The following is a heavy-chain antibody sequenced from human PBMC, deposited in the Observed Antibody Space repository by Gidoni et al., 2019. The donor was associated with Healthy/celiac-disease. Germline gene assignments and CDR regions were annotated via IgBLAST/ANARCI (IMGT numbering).Heavy chain of an antibody. Sequence: EVQLVESGGGLVQPGGSLSLSCAASGFTFSSYSMNWVRQAPGKGLEWVSYISSSSSTIYYADSVKGRFTISRDNAKNSLYLQMNSLRAEDTAVYYCARDKWVNPRPVPYYMDVWGKGTTVTVSS. D-gene: IGHD1-26*01. CDR2: ISSSSSTI. CDR1: GFTFSSYS. V-gene: IGHV3-48*01. CDR3: ARDKWVNPRPVPYYMDV. J-gene: IGHJ6*03.